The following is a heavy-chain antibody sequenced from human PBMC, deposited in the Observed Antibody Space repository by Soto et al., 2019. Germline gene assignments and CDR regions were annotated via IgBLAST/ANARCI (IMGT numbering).Heavy chain of an antibody. CDR1: GGTFSSYA. V-gene: IGHV1-69*01. J-gene: IGHJ6*02. Sequence: QVQLVQSGAEVKKPGSSVKVSCKASGGTFSSYAISWVRQAPGQGLEWMGGIIPICGTANYAQKFQGRVKITADESTSKAYMELSRLRSEDTAVYYCARKPRSIVVVPAADYGMDVWGQGTTVTVSS. CDR2: IIPICGTA. D-gene: IGHD2-2*01. CDR3: ARKPRSIVVVPAADYGMDV.